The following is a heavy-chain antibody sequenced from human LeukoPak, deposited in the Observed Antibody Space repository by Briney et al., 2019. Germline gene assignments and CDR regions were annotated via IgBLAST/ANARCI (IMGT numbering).Heavy chain of an antibody. CDR1: GGSISSYY. CDR2: IYYSGST. Sequence: SETLSLTCTVSGGSISSYYWSWIRQPPGRGLEWIGYIYYSGSTNYNPSLKSRVTISVDTSKNQFSLKLSSVTAADTAVYCCARLSDGYSYAHYYYGMDVWGQGTTVTVSS. D-gene: IGHD5-18*01. V-gene: IGHV4-59*08. CDR3: ARLSDGYSYAHYYYGMDV. J-gene: IGHJ6*02.